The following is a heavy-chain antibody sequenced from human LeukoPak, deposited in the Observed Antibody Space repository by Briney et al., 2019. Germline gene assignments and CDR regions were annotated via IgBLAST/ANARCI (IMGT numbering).Heavy chain of an antibody. CDR3: AKDGNYDFWSGYPLYYYGMDV. Sequence: PGGSLRLSCAASGFTFSDYYMSWIRQAPGKGLEWVSAISGSGGSTYYADSVKGRFTISRDNSKNTLYLQMNSLRAEDTAVYYCAKDGNYDFWSGYPLYYYGMDVWGQGTTVTVSS. CDR2: ISGSGGST. V-gene: IGHV3-23*01. J-gene: IGHJ6*02. D-gene: IGHD3-3*01. CDR1: GFTFSDYY.